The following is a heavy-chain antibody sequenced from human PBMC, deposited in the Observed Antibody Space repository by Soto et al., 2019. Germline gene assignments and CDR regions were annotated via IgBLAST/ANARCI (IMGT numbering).Heavy chain of an antibody. CDR1: GGSFSGYY. CDR3: ARDLYCSGGSCYSYGPGYFQH. Sequence: SETLSLTCAVYGGSFSGYYWSWIRQPPGKGLEWIGEINHSGSTNYNPSLKSRVTISVDTSKNQFSLKLSSVTAADTAVYYYARDLYCSGGSCYSYGPGYFQHWGQGTLVTVSS. V-gene: IGHV4-34*01. J-gene: IGHJ1*01. CDR2: INHSGST. D-gene: IGHD2-15*01.